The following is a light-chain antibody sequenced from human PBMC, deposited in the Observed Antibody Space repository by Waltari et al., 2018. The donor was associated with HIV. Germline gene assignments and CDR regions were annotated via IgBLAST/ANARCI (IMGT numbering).Light chain of an antibody. CDR1: TSTIGTNS. V-gene: IGLV1-44*01. Sequence: QSVLAQPPSASGTPGQRVTISCSGTTSTIGTNSVNWYQELPGTAPKLLIFSDKQRPSGVPDRFSGSKSGTSASRAISGLQSEDEGVYYCAAWDDSLAEPYVLFGGGTRLTVL. CDR3: AAWDDSLAEPYVL. J-gene: IGLJ2*01. CDR2: SDK.